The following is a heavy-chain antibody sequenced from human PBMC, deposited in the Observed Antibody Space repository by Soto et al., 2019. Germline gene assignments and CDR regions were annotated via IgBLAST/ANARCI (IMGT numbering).Heavy chain of an antibody. CDR1: GGTFSSYT. J-gene: IGHJ4*02. CDR3: ARDFSDSSGLNFDY. D-gene: IGHD3-22*01. CDR2: IIPILGIA. Sequence: PSVKVSCKASGGTFSSYTISWVRQAPGQGLEWMGRIIPILGIANYAQKFQGRVTITADKSTSTAYMELSSLRSEDTAVYYCARDFSDSSGLNFDYWGQGTLVTVSS. V-gene: IGHV1-69*04.